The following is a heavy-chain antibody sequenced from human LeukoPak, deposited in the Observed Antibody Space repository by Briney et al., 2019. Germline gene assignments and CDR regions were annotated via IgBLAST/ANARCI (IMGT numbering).Heavy chain of an antibody. V-gene: IGHV3-23*01. D-gene: IGHD1-7*01. CDR2: ISGSGGST. CDR1: GFTFSSYA. J-gene: IGHJ6*03. Sequence: GGSLRLSCAASGFTFSSYAMSWVRQAPGKGLEWVSAISGSGGSTYYADSVKGRFTISRDNSKNTLYPQMNSLRAEDTAVYYCAKRRGLELLYYYYMDVWGKGTTVTVSS. CDR3: AKRRGLELLYYYYMDV.